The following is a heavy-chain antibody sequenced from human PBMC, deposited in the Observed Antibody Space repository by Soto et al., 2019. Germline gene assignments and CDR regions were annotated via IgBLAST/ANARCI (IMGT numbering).Heavy chain of an antibody. CDR2: IKGDGSGT. CDR3: ARGDGDYYDGNGYLGRH. D-gene: IGHD3-22*01. V-gene: IGHV3-74*01. J-gene: IGHJ4*02. Sequence: EVQLVESGGGLVQPGGSLRLSCAASGFTFSSYWMHWVRQAPGKGLVWVSRIKGDGSGTSYADSVKGRLTISRDNAKNTLYMQRNRLRAEDTAVYYCARGDGDYYDGNGYLGRHWGQGTLVTVSS. CDR1: GFTFSSYW.